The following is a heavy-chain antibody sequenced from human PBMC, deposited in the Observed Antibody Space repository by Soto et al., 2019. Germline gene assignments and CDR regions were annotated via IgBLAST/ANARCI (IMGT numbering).Heavy chain of an antibody. V-gene: IGHV1-69*08. CDR2: IIPLLDIA. D-gene: IGHD5-12*01. CDR1: GGTFSNDI. CDR3: VRDSPIGSTYSGYDGIDY. J-gene: IGHJ4*02. Sequence: QVQLVQSGAEVKKPGSSVKVSFKASGGTFSNDIITWVRQAPGQGLEWMGRIIPLLDIANYAQKFQGRVTITADKSTSTANMELNSLRSQDTAVYYCVRDSPIGSTYSGYDGIDYWGQGTLVTVSS.